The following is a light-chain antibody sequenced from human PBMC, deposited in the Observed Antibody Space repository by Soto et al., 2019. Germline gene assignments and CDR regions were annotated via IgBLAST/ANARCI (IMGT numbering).Light chain of an antibody. CDR2: SHN. Sequence: QSVLTQPPSASGTPGQRVTISCSGSSSNIGSHTVTWYQQVPGTAPKLLIFSHNQRPSGVPDRFSGSKSGTSASLAISGLQSDDEADYYCTAWDARLNGQVFGGGTTLTVL. CDR3: TAWDARLNGQV. V-gene: IGLV1-44*01. J-gene: IGLJ2*01. CDR1: SSNIGSHT.